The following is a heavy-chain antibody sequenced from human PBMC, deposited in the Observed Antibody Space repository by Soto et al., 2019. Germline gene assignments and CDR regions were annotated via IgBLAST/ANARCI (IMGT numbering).Heavy chain of an antibody. J-gene: IGHJ5*02. CDR2: GYYSGST. CDR3: ARGVYLSLVRTGWFDP. V-gene: IGHV4-59*11. Sequence: SETMSLTCTVSGKSMSGQVGSWMRQPPGKGLEWIGYGYYSGSTLYNPSLKSRVTISLDTSKNHFSLRLNSVTSADTAVYYCARGVYLSLVRTGWFDPWGQGTLVTVSS. CDR1: GKSMSGQV. D-gene: IGHD3-10*01.